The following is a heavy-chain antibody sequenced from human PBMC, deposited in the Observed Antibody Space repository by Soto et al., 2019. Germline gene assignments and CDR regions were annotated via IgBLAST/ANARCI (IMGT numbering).Heavy chain of an antibody. CDR3: ARVGSVVTRGSGKRKGCWFDP. Sequence: QVQLQESGPGLVKPSQTLSLTCTVSGGSISSGGYYWSWIRQHPGKGLEWIGYIYYSGSTYYNPSLKSRVTISVDTSKNQFSLKLSSVTAADTAVYYCARVGSVVTRGSGKRKGCWFDPWGQGTLVTVSS. CDR1: GGSISSGGYY. CDR2: IYYSGST. J-gene: IGHJ5*02. V-gene: IGHV4-31*03. D-gene: IGHD3-10*01.